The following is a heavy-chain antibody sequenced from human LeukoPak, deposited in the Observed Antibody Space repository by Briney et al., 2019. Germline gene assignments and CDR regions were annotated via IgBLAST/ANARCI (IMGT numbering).Heavy chain of an antibody. D-gene: IGHD2-21*02. CDR2: ISGSGGST. J-gene: IGHJ5*01. Sequence: GGSLRLSCAASGFTFSSYAMGWVRQPPGKGLEWVSGISGSGGSTYYTDSVKGRFTISRDNSKDTLYLQMNSLRAEDTALYFCAEDMGHHCVGYGCYLWFDYWGQGTQVTVSS. V-gene: IGHV3-23*01. CDR1: GFTFSSYA. CDR3: AEDMGHHCVGYGCYLWFDY.